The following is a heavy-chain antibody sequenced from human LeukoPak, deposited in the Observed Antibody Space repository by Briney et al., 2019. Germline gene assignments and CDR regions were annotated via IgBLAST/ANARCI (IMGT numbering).Heavy chain of an antibody. D-gene: IGHD2-2*01. V-gene: IGHV4-59*01. Sequence: SETLSLTCTVSSGSFRTYYWSWIRQPPGKGLEWIGYIFYNEGTSYNPSLKSRVTISVDTSNNQLSLKVNSVTAADTAMYYCVKSNSRYQPWTLDIWGRGTVVTVSS. CDR3: VKSNSRYQPWTLDI. CDR2: IFYNEGT. CDR1: SGSFRTYY. J-gene: IGHJ3*02.